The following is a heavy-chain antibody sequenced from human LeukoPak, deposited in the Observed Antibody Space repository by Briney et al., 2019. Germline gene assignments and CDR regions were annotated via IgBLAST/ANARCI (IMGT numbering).Heavy chain of an antibody. V-gene: IGHV5-51*01. CDR1: GYSFTSYW. J-gene: IGHJ3*02. Sequence: GESLKISCKGSGYSFTSYWIGWVRQKPGRGLEWMGIIYPGDSDTRYSPFFQGQVTISADKSSSTAYLQWSSLKASDTAIYYCATRFYDFLSGYYAFDIWGQGTMVTVS. D-gene: IGHD3-3*01. CDR2: IYPGDSDT. CDR3: ATRFYDFLSGYYAFDI.